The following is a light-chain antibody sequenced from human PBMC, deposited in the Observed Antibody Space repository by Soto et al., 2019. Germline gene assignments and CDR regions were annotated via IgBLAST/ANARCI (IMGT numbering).Light chain of an antibody. CDR1: SSDVGGYNY. V-gene: IGLV2-8*01. Sequence: QSALTQPAYVSGSPGQSITISCTGTSSDVGGYNYVSWYQQHPGKAPKLMIYEVNKRPSGVPDRFSGSKSGNTASPTVSGLQAEDEADYYCSSYAGSTNPNFVFGTGTKVTVL. CDR3: SSYAGSTNPNFV. J-gene: IGLJ1*01. CDR2: EVN.